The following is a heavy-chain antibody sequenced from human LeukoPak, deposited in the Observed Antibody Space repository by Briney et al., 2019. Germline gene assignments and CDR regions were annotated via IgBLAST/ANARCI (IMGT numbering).Heavy chain of an antibody. CDR3: AKEGRLTVAAVVVENYFDY. Sequence: GGSLRLSCVGSVFTFSRSAMSWVRLAPGKGLEWVSGISGSGADTYYTDSVKGRFTISRDNSGTTVSLQMNSLTTDDTAEYFCAKEGRLTVAAVVVENYFDYWGQGTPVIV. V-gene: IGHV3-23*01. J-gene: IGHJ4*02. D-gene: IGHD3-22*01. CDR2: ISGSGADT. CDR1: VFTFSRSA.